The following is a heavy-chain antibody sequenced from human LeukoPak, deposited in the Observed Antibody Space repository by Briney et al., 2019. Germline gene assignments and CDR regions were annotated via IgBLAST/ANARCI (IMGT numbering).Heavy chain of an antibody. D-gene: IGHD2-21*02. V-gene: IGHV4-59*01. CDR2: IYYSGST. J-gene: IGHJ4*02. CDR3: ARSPYCGGDCYTPSFDY. CDR1: GGSISSYN. Sequence: SETLSLTCTVSGGSISSYNWSWIRQPPGKGLEWIGYIYYSGSTNYNPSLKSRVTISVDTSKNQFSLKLSSVTAADTAVYYCARSPYCGGDCYTPSFDYWGQGTLVTVSS.